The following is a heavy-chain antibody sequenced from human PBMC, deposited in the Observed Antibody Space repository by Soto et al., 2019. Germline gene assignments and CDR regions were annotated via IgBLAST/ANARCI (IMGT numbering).Heavy chain of an antibody. V-gene: IGHV3-23*01. CDR3: AKRAVAANNWFDP. Sequence: GGSLRLSCAASGFTLSSYAMSWVRQAPGKGLEWVSAISGSGGSTYYADSVKGRFTISRDNSKNTLYQQMNSLRAEDTAVYYGAKRAVAANNWFDPWGQGTLVTVSS. J-gene: IGHJ5*02. CDR2: ISGSGGST. D-gene: IGHD2-15*01. CDR1: GFTLSSYA.